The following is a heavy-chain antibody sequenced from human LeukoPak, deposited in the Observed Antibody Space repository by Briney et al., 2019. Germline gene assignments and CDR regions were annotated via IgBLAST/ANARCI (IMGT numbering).Heavy chain of an antibody. CDR3: ARSPLIVVVPAAKRDYYYGMDV. D-gene: IGHD2-2*01. V-gene: IGHV1-18*01. CDR1: GYTFTSYG. CDR2: ISAYNGNT. J-gene: IGHJ6*02. Sequence: GASVKVSCKASGYTFTSYGISWVRQAPGQGLEWMGWISAYNGNTNYAQKLQGRVTMTTDTSTSTAYMELRSLRSDDTAVYYCARSPLIVVVPAAKRDYYYGMDVWGQGTTVTVSS.